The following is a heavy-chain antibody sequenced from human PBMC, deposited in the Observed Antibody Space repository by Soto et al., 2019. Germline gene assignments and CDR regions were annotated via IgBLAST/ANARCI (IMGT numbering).Heavy chain of an antibody. Sequence: SETLSLTCTVSGGSISSGDYYWSWIRQPPGKGLEWIGYIYYSGSTYYNPSLKSRVTISVDTSKNQFSLKLSSVTAADTAVYYCARLDYGGPPHNWFDPWGQGTLVTVSS. CDR2: IYYSGST. CDR3: ARLDYGGPPHNWFDP. J-gene: IGHJ5*02. CDR1: GGSISSGDYY. V-gene: IGHV4-30-4*01. D-gene: IGHD4-17*01.